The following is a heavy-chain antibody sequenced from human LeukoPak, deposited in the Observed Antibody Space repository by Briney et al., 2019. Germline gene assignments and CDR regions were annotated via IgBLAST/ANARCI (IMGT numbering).Heavy chain of an antibody. Sequence: SVKVSCKASGGTFSSHPFTWVRQAPGQGLEWMGEITPIFGTANYAQRFQGRVTITADESTSTVYMELSSLRSDDTAVYYCARVLRYFSSPDYWGQGTLVTVSS. CDR1: GGTFSSHP. D-gene: IGHD6-13*01. J-gene: IGHJ4*02. CDR3: ARVLRYFSSPDY. CDR2: ITPIFGTA. V-gene: IGHV1-69*13.